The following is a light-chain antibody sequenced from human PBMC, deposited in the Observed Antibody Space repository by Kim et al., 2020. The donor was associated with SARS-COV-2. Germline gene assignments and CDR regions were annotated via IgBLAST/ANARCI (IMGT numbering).Light chain of an antibody. CDR1: RSISTW. J-gene: IGKJ2*01. CDR2: KAS. V-gene: IGKV1-5*03. CDR3: QQYDTFVYS. Sequence: DIQMTQSPSTLSASVGDRVTITCRASRSISTWLAWNQQKPGKVPKLLIYKASYLQSGVPSRFSGSGSGTEFTLTISSLQPDDFATYYCQQYDTFVYSFGQGTKLEI.